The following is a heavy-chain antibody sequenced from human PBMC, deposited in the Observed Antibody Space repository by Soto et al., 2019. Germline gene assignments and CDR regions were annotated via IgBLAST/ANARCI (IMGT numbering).Heavy chain of an antibody. V-gene: IGHV3-33*01. CDR2: IWNAGSNK. J-gene: IGHJ4*02. CDR1: GFTFSSHA. D-gene: IGHD4-4*01. CDR3: ARGPDYSNFGYFDY. Sequence: GGSLRLSCAASGFTFSSHAMNWVRQAPGKGLEWVALIWNAGSNKYYTDAGSVKGRFTISRDNSRNTLYLEMNSVRADDTAVYYCARGPDYSNFGYFDYWGQGTLVTVSS.